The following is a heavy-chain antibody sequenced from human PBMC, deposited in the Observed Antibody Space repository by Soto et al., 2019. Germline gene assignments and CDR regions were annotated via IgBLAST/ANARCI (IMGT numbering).Heavy chain of an antibody. CDR1: GFIFSDYA. CDR2: ISHDGSST. D-gene: IGHD3-3*01. Sequence: GSLRLSCGASGFIFSDYAMYWVRQAPGKGLDYVASISHDGSSTFYVDSVKGRFTISRDNSKNTLYLQMDGLRDEDTAVFYCVRDVGPITIFGEALSGYFDSWGQGTLVTVSS. CDR3: VRDVGPITIFGEALSGYFDS. J-gene: IGHJ4*02. V-gene: IGHV3-30*03.